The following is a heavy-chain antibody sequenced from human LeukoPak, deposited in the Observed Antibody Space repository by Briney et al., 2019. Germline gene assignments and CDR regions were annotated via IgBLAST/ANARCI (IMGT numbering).Heavy chain of an antibody. CDR1: GGSISSGGYY. Sequence: SQTLSLTCTVSGGSISSGGYYWSWIRQHPGKGLEWIGYIYYSGSTYYNPSLKSRVTISVDTSKNQFSLKLSSVTAADTAVYYCAGGLQSNYYYGMDVWGQGTTVTASS. J-gene: IGHJ6*02. CDR3: AGGLQSNYYYGMDV. V-gene: IGHV4-31*03. D-gene: IGHD4-11*01. CDR2: IYYSGST.